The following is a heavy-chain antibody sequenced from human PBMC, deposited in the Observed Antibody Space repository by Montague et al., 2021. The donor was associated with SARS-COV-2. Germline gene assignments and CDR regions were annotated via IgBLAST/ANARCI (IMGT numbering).Heavy chain of an antibody. D-gene: IGHD3-10*01. J-gene: IGHJ4*02. V-gene: IGHV4-4*02. CDR1: GGSISSSNW. CDR2: IYHSGST. Sequence: SETLSFTCAVSGGSISSSNWWSWVRQPPGKGLEWIGEIYHSGSTNYNPSLKSRVTISVDKSKNQFSLKLSSVTAADTAVYYCAVTYYYGSGFDYWGQGTLVTVSS. CDR3: AVTYYYGSGFDY.